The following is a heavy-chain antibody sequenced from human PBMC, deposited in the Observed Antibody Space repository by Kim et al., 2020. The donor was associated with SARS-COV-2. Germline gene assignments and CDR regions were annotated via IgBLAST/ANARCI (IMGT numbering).Heavy chain of an antibody. CDR3: ARGGETYYDFWSGYSPNAFDI. CDR1: GFTFSSYS. CDR2: ISSSSSTI. V-gene: IGHV3-48*02. D-gene: IGHD3-3*01. Sequence: GGSLRLSCAASGFTFSSYSMNWVRQAPGKGLEWVSYISSSSSTIYYADSVKGRFTISRDNAKNSLYLQMNSLRDEDTAVYYCARGGETYYDFWSGYSPNAFDIWGQGTMVTVSS. J-gene: IGHJ3*02.